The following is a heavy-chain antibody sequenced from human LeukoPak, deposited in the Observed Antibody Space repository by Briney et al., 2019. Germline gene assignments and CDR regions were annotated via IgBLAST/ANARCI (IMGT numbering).Heavy chain of an antibody. V-gene: IGHV4-59*01. CDR2: IYYSGST. D-gene: IGHD2-2*01. CDR1: GGFNTHYY. J-gene: IGHJ4*02. Sequence: SETLSLTCSVSGGFNTHYYWSWIRQPPGKGLEWIGYIYYSGSTNYNPSLKSRVTISVDTSKNQFSLKLSSVTAADTAVYYCARDLVGTSCYDYWGQGTLVTVSS. CDR3: ARDLVGTSCYDY.